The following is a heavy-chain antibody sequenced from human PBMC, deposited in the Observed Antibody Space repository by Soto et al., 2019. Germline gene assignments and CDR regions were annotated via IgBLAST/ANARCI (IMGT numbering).Heavy chain of an antibody. CDR2: ITPFNGNT. V-gene: IGHV1-45*02. Sequence: QMQLVQSGAEVKKTGSSVKVSCKASGYTFTYRYLHWVRQATGQALEQMGWITPFNGNTNYAQKFQDRVTITRDRSMSTAYQELSSLISEDTAMYYCAQSDILVDTHWFAPWRQGTLVTVSS. CDR1: GYTFTYRY. CDR3: AQSDILVDTHWFAP. J-gene: IGHJ5*02. D-gene: IGHD2-2*01.